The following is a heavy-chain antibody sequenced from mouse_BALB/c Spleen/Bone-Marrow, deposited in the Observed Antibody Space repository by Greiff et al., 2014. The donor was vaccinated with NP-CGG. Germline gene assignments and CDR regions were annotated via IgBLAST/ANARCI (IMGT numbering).Heavy chain of an antibody. J-gene: IGHJ3*01. D-gene: IGHD2-1*01. Sequence: VNVVESGAELVRPGTSVKVSCKASGYAFTNYFIEWVKQRPGQGLEWIGVLNPGSGGTNYNKKFKGKATLTADKSSSTAYTQLSSLTSDDSAVYFCARDGNWFPYWGQGTLVTVSA. V-gene: IGHV1-54*01. CDR1: GYAFTNYF. CDR3: ARDGNWFPY. CDR2: LNPGSGGT.